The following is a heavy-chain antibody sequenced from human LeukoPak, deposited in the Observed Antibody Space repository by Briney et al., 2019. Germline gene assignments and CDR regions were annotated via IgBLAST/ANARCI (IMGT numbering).Heavy chain of an antibody. CDR3: ARGTVAGTGLFYYYYGMDV. V-gene: IGHV1-2*04. J-gene: IGHJ6*02. Sequence: ASVKVSCKASGYTFTGYYMHWVRQAPGQGLEWMGWINPNSGGTNYAQKFQGWVTMTRDTSISTAYMELSRLRSDDTAVYYCARGTVAGTGLFYYYYGMDVWGQGTTVTVPS. CDR2: INPNSGGT. CDR1: GYTFTGYY. D-gene: IGHD6-19*01.